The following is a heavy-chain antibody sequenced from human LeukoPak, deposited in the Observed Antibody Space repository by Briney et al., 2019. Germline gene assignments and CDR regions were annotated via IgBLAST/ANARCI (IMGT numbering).Heavy chain of an antibody. CDR3: ARAKYYYDSSGYYGHRYYFDY. Sequence: ASVKVSCKASGYTFTSYGISWVRQAPGQGLEWMGWISAYNGNTNYAQKLQGRVTMTTDTSTSTAYMELRSLRSDDTAVYYCARAKYYYDSSGYYGHRYYFDYWGQGTLVTVSS. D-gene: IGHD3-22*01. J-gene: IGHJ4*02. CDR2: ISAYNGNT. V-gene: IGHV1-18*01. CDR1: GYTFTSYG.